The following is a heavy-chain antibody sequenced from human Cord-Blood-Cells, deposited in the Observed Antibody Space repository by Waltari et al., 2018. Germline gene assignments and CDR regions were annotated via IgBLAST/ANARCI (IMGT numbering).Heavy chain of an antibody. CDR3: GREEDCGGDCYAFDI. J-gene: IGHJ3*02. D-gene: IGHD2-21*01. V-gene: IGHV4-31*03. CDR2: IQYHWTP. CDR1: GGSISSGGYY. Sequence: QVQLQESGPGLVKPSQTLSLTCTVSGGSISSGGYYWSWIRQHPGEGLEWIGYIQYHWTPYHHPALKMRVTISVDTFKNQFSPKLSSVTAADTAVDYCGREEDCGGDCYAFDIWGQRKMVTVSS.